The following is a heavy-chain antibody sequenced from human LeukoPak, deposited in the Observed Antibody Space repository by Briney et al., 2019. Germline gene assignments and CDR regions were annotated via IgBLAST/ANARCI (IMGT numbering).Heavy chain of an antibody. CDR3: ARGGGVAGTPYNPYDY. Sequence: EPSETLSLTCTVSGGSINYYYWMWIRQPPGKGLEWIGYIYYSGSTNYNPSLKSRVTISVDTSKNQFSLKLSSVTAADTAVYYCARGGGVAGTPYNPYDYWGQGTLVTVSS. D-gene: IGHD6-19*01. CDR1: GGSINYYY. J-gene: IGHJ4*02. V-gene: IGHV4-59*01. CDR2: IYYSGST.